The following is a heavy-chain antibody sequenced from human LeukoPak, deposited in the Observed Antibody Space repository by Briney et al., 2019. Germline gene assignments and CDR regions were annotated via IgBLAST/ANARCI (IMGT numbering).Heavy chain of an antibody. CDR1: GGSISGYY. Sequence: PSETLSLTCTVSGGSISGYYWSWIRQPPGKGLEWIGYIYSSGNTHYNPSLKSRVTISVDTSKNQFSLKLNSVTAADTAVYYCATYLDRNADYYFDYWGQGTLVTASS. V-gene: IGHV4-59*01. D-gene: IGHD4-17*01. J-gene: IGHJ4*02. CDR2: IYSSGNT. CDR3: ATYLDRNADYYFDY.